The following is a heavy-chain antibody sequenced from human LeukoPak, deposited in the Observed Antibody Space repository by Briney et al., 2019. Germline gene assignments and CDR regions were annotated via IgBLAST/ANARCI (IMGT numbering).Heavy chain of an antibody. V-gene: IGHV3-30*04. D-gene: IGHD1-26*01. J-gene: IGHJ4*02. CDR1: GFTFSSYA. Sequence: GGSLRLSCAASGFTFSSYAMHWVRQAPGKGLEWVAVISYDGSNKYYADSVKGRFTISRDNSKNTLYLQMNSLRAEDTALYFCAQWSRYFDYWGQGTLVTVSS. CDR2: ISYDGSNK. CDR3: AQWSRYFDY.